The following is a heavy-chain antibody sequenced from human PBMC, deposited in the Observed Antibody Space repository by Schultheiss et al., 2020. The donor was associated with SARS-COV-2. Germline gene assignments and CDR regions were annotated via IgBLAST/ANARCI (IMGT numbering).Heavy chain of an antibody. J-gene: IGHJ4*02. CDR2: IYHSGST. D-gene: IGHD4-11*01. Sequence: SETLSLTCAVSGGSISSCGYSWSWIRQPPGKGLEWIGYIYHSGSTYYNPSLKSRVTISVDRSKNQFSLKLSSVTAADTAVYYCARGMTTVTTFDYWGQGTLVTVSS. CDR3: ARGMTTVTTFDY. CDR1: GGSISSCGYS. V-gene: IGHV4-30-2*01.